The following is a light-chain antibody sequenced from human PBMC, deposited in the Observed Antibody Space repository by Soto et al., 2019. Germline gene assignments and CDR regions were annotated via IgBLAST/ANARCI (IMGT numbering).Light chain of an antibody. CDR3: EQTYSTPVT. V-gene: IGKV1-39*01. Sequence: DIQVTQSPSSLSASVGDRVTVTCRTSQKINNYLNWYQQKPGKAPKLLIYGAFSVQSGVPLRFSGSGSGTEFTLTISSLQPEDFAIYYCEQTYSTPVTFGQGTRLEIK. J-gene: IGKJ5*01. CDR1: QKINNY. CDR2: GAF.